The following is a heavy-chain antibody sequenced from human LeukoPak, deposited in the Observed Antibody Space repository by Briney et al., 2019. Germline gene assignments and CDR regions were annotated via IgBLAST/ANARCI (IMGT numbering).Heavy chain of an antibody. CDR1: GFTFSSYS. V-gene: IGHV3-21*01. Sequence: PGGSLRLSCAASGFTFSSYSMNWVRQAPGKGLEWVSSISSTSNYIYYADSVKGRFTISRDNAKNSLYLQMNSLRAGDTAVYYCARAAYSSTWYSRYFDLWGRGTLVTVSS. J-gene: IGHJ2*01. D-gene: IGHD6-13*01. CDR3: ARAAYSSTWYSRYFDL. CDR2: ISSTSNYI.